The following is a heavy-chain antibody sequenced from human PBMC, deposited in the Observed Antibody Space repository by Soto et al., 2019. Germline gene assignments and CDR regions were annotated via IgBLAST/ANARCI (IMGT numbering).Heavy chain of an antibody. J-gene: IGHJ4*02. Sequence: GGSLRLSCAASGFTFSTYAMMWVRQAPVNGLEFVSSISAIFGNTYYADSVKGRFTISRYNSLNTLYLQMNSLRADDTAVYYCVSIHILLAGPDCWGQGTLVTVST. V-gene: IGHV3-23*01. D-gene: IGHD6-19*01. CDR1: GFTFSTYA. CDR3: VSIHILLAGPDC. CDR2: ISAIFGNT.